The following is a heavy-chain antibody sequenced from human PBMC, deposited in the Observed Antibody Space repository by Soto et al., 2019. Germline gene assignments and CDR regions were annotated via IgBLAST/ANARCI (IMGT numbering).Heavy chain of an antibody. Sequence: QLHLVQSGAEVKKPGASVKVSCTASGYTFTSFGVSWVRQVPGQGLEWMGWISGYNGDTDYAQKFQGSVTMTTDRYTSTAYMEVRSLRSDDTAVYYCARDKPQQIVGYNYSYGMDVWGQGTTVTVSS. CDR2: ISGYNGDT. J-gene: IGHJ6*02. D-gene: IGHD6-6*01. CDR3: ARDKPQQIVGYNYSYGMDV. CDR1: GYTFTSFG. V-gene: IGHV1-18*04.